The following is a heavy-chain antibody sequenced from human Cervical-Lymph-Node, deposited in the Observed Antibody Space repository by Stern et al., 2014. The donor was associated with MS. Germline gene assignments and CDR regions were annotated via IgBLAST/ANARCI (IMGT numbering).Heavy chain of an antibody. CDR1: GGTFSSHA. V-gene: IGHV1-69*01. CDR2: IIPIFGTA. D-gene: IGHD2-2*01. J-gene: IGHJ6*02. CDR3: ATSGPPAAIGDYYYYGLDV. Sequence: QVQLGQSGAEVKKPGSSVKVSCKAPGGTFSSHAIAWVRQAPGQGLEWVGGIIPIFGTANYAQKFQGRVTITADESRSTAYMELSSPRSEDTAVYYCATSGPPAAIGDYYYYGLDVWGQGTTVTVSS.